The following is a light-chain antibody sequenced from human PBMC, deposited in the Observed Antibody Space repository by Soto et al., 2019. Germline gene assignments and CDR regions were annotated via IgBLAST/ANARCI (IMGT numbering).Light chain of an antibody. CDR1: QDISNY. J-gene: IGKJ4*01. CDR2: DAS. Sequence: DIQMTQSPSSLSASVGDRVTITCQASQDISNYLNWYQQKPGKAPKLLIYDASNLETGVPSRSSGSGSGTDFTFTISSLQPEDIATYYCQQYDNLPPLFGGGTKVEIK. CDR3: QQYDNLPPL. V-gene: IGKV1-33*01.